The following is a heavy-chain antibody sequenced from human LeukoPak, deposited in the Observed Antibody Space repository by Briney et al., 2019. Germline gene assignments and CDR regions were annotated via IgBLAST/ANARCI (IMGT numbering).Heavy chain of an antibody. CDR3: ARVSDSSWYPYSWFDP. Sequence: PSETLSLTCTVSGGSISSYYWSWIRQPPGKGLEWIGYIYYSGSTNYNPSLKSRVTISVDTSKNQFSLKLSSVTAADTAVYYCARVSDSSWYPYSWFDPWGQGTLVTVSS. CDR1: GGSISSYY. V-gene: IGHV4-59*01. D-gene: IGHD6-13*01. J-gene: IGHJ5*02. CDR2: IYYSGST.